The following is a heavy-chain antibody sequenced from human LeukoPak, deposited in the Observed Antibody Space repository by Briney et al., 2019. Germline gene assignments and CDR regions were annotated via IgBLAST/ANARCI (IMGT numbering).Heavy chain of an antibody. CDR2: IYTSGST. Sequence: SETLSLTCTVSGGSISSYYWSWIRQPAGKGLEWTGRIYTSGSTNYNPSLKSRATMSVDTSKNQFSLKLSSVTAADTAVYFCARGKSRGSHIDYWGQGTLVTVSS. V-gene: IGHV4-4*07. J-gene: IGHJ4*02. D-gene: IGHD1-26*01. CDR3: ARGKSRGSHIDY. CDR1: GGSISSYY.